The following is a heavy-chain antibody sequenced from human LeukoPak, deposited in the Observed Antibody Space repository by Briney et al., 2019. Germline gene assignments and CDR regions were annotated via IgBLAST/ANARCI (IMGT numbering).Heavy chain of an antibody. Sequence: GGSLRLSCAASGFTFSSYWMSWVRQAPGKGLEWVANIKQDGSEKYYVDSVKGRFTISRDNAKNSLYLQMNSLRAEDTALYYCAKDMRSIAAAGSLDYWGQGTLLTVSS. CDR3: AKDMRSIAAAGSLDY. J-gene: IGHJ4*02. V-gene: IGHV3-7*03. CDR2: IKQDGSEK. D-gene: IGHD6-13*01. CDR1: GFTFSSYW.